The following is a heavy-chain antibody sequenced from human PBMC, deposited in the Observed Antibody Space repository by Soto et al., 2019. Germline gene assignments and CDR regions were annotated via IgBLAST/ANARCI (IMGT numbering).Heavy chain of an antibody. CDR3: ARGVESYSSSFGWFDP. CDR1: GGSISSGDYY. Sequence: QVQLQESGPGLVKPSQTLSLTCTVSGGSISSGDYYWSWIRQPPGKGLEWIGYIYYSGSTYYNPSLKSRVTISVDTSKNQFSLKLSSVTAADTAVYYCARGVESYSSSFGWFDPWGQGTLVTVSS. V-gene: IGHV4-30-4*01. J-gene: IGHJ5*02. D-gene: IGHD6-13*01. CDR2: IYYSGST.